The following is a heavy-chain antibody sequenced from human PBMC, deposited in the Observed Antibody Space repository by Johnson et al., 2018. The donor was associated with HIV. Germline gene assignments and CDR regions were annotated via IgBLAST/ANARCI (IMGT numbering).Heavy chain of an antibody. Sequence: VQLVESGGGVVRPGGSLRLSCAASVFTFDDYGMSWVRQAPGKGLEWASGINWNGGSTGYADSVKGRFTISRDNAKNSLYVQMKSLRAEDTALYYCARDRGYSGSYTGAFDIWGQGTMVTVSS. CDR2: INWNGGST. J-gene: IGHJ3*02. CDR1: VFTFDDYG. V-gene: IGHV3-20*04. D-gene: IGHD1-26*01. CDR3: ARDRGYSGSYTGAFDI.